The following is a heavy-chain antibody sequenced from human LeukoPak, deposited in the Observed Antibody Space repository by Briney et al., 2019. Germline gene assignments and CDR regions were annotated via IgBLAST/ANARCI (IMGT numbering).Heavy chain of an antibody. J-gene: IGHJ4*02. CDR2: INPSGGST. CDR3: AREAREDYFDY. D-gene: IGHD6-6*01. CDR1: GYTFTGYY. V-gene: IGHV1-46*01. Sequence: ASVKVSCKASGYTFTGYYMHWVRQAPGQGLEWMGIINPSGGSTSYAQKFQGRVTMTRDMSTSTVYMELSSLRSEDTAVYYCAREAREDYFDYWGQGTLVTVSS.